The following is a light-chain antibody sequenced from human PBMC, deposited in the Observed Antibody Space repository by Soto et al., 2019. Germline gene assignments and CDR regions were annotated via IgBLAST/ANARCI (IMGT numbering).Light chain of an antibody. CDR2: KAS. CDR3: QHYNSYSEA. Sequence: DIHMTQSPSTLSASVVDRVTITCRASQTISSWLAWYQQKPGKAPKLLIYKASTLKSGVPSRFSGSGSGTEFTLTISSLQPDDFATYYCQHYNSYSEAFGQGTKV. J-gene: IGKJ1*01. CDR1: QTISSW. V-gene: IGKV1-5*03.